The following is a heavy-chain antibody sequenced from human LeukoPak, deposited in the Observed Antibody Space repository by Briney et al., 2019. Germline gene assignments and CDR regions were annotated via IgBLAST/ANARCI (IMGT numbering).Heavy chain of an antibody. J-gene: IGHJ4*02. CDR2: IKQHGSEI. CDR3: ARVGRLLPFDY. Sequence: PGGSLRLSCAASGFTFSSYWMNLVRQAPGKGLAWVANIKQHGSEIYYVDSVKGRFTISRDNAKNSLYLQMNSLRAEDTAVYYCARVGRLLPFDYWGQGTLVTVSS. V-gene: IGHV3-7*01. D-gene: IGHD2-15*01. CDR1: GFTFSSYW.